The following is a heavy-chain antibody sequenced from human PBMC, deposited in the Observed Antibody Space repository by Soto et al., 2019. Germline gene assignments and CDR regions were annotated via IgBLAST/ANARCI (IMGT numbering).Heavy chain of an antibody. CDR3: ARLPHHDAFDI. CDR1: GGSFSGYY. J-gene: IGHJ3*02. V-gene: IGHV4-34*01. CDR2: INHSGST. Sequence: SETLSLTCAVYGGSFSGYYWSWIRQPPGKGLEWIGEINHSGSTNYNPSLKNRVTISVDTSKNQFSLKLSSVTAADTAVYYCARLPHHDAFDIWGQGTMVTVSS.